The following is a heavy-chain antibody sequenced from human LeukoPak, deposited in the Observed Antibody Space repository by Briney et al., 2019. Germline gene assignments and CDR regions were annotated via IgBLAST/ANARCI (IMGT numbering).Heavy chain of an antibody. V-gene: IGHV3-7*01. Sequence: AGGSLTLSCAASGFIFSTYWMAWVRQAPGKGLEWVANIKEDGSDKNYVVSMKGRFTISRDNAKNSLYLQMNSLRAEDTAVYYCARDAGYGYDRFDHWGQGTQVTVSS. CDR1: GFIFSTYW. D-gene: IGHD5-18*01. J-gene: IGHJ4*02. CDR2: IKEDGSDK. CDR3: ARDAGYGYDRFDH.